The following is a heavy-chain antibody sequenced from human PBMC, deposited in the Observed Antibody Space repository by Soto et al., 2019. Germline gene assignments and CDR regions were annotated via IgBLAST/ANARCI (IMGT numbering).Heavy chain of an antibody. CDR1: GGTFSSYT. V-gene: IGHV1-69*04. CDR3: ARDLEVAANYYYYYYMDV. J-gene: IGHJ6*03. Sequence: SVKVSCKASGGTFSSYTISWVRQAPGQGLEWMGRIIPILGIANYAQKFQGRVTITADKSTSTAYMELSSLRSEDTAVYYCARDLEVAANYYYYYYMDVWGKGTTVTVSS. CDR2: IIPILGIA. D-gene: IGHD2-15*01.